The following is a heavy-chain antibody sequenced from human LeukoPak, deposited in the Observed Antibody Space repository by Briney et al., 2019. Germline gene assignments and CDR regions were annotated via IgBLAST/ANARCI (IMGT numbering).Heavy chain of an antibody. CDR2: IYTSGST. Sequence: SETLSLTCTVSGGSISSGSYYWSWIRQPAGKGLEWIGRIYTSGSTNYNPSLRSRVTISVDTSKSQFSLKLSSVTAADTAVYYCASSSYDILTGYYLGYWGQGTLVTVSS. J-gene: IGHJ4*02. D-gene: IGHD3-9*01. V-gene: IGHV4-61*02. CDR1: GGSISSGSYY. CDR3: ASSSYDILTGYYLGY.